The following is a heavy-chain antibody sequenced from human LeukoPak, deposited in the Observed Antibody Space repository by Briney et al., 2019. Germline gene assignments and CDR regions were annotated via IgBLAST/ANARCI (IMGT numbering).Heavy chain of an antibody. Sequence: PSGTLSLTCAVSGGSISSSNWWSWVRQPPGKGLEWIGYIYYSGSTNYNPSLKSRVTISVDTSKNQFSLKLSSVTAADTAVYYCARLPGTYTPLDPWGQGTLVTVSS. CDR2: IYYSGST. D-gene: IGHD1-1*01. J-gene: IGHJ5*02. V-gene: IGHV4-4*02. CDR1: GGSISSSNW. CDR3: ARLPGTYTPLDP.